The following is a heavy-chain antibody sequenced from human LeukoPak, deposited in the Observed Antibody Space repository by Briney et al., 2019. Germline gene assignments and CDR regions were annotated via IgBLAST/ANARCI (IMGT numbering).Heavy chain of an antibody. D-gene: IGHD6-19*01. V-gene: IGHV3-7*01. J-gene: IGHJ4*02. CDR1: GFTFSSYW. CDR3: ARGRYTTGWYPDYFDF. Sequence: GGSLRLSCAASGFTFSSYWMSWVRRAPGEGLEWVAKIKQDGSGEYYVDSVKGRFTIFRDNAKNSVYLQMSSLRAEDTALYFCARGRYTTGWYPDYFDFWGQGTLVTVSS. CDR2: IKQDGSGE.